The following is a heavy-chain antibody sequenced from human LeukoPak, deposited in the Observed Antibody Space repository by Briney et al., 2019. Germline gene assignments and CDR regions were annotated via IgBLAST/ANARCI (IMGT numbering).Heavy chain of an antibody. CDR1: GYTFTSYD. CDR2: MNPNSGNT. D-gene: IGHD6-13*01. V-gene: IGHV1-8*01. CDR3: GRGDQRYRTSRDNYYYYREV. J-gene: IGHJ6*03. Sequence: ASVKVSCKASGYTFTSYDINWVRQATGQGLEWMGWMNPNSGNTGYAQKFQGRVTMTRNTSISTAYMELSSLRSEDTAVYYCGRGDQRYRTSRDNYYYYREVGAKGPRSPSP.